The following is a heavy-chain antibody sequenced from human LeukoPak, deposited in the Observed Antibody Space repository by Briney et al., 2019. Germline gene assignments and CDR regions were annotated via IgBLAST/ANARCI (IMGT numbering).Heavy chain of an antibody. D-gene: IGHD2-15*01. CDR2: IIPIFGTA. CDR3: ARVATTYCGGGSCSWVI. V-gene: IGHV1-69*13. J-gene: IGHJ3*02. Sequence: SVKVSCKASGGTFSSYAISWVRQAPGQGLEWKGGIIPIFGTANYAQKFQGRVTITADESTSTAYMELSSLRSEDTAVYYCARVATTYCGGGSCSWVIWGQGTMVTVSS. CDR1: GGTFSSYA.